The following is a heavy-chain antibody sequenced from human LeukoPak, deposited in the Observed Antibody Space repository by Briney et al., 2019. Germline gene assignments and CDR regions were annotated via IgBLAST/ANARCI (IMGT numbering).Heavy chain of an antibody. J-gene: IGHJ4*02. D-gene: IGHD7-27*01. V-gene: IGHV4-59*08. CDR3: ARHTGGWGSFDY. Sequence: SETLSLTCTVSGGXISSYYCSWIRQPPGKGLEWIGHIYYSGSTNYNPSLKSRVTISVDTSKNQFSLKLSSLTAADTAVYYCARHTGGWGSFDYWGQGTLVTVSS. CDR1: GGXISSYY. CDR2: IYYSGST.